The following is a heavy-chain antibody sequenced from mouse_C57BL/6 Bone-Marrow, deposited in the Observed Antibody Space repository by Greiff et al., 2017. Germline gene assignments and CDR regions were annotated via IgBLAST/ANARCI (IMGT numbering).Heavy chain of an antibody. D-gene: IGHD6-1*01. CDR1: GYSFTGYY. CDR2: INPSTGGT. V-gene: IGHV1-42*01. Sequence: VQLKQSGPELVKPGASVKISCKASGYSFTGYYMNWVKQSPEKSLEWIGEINPSTGGTTYNQKFKAKATLTVDKSSSTAYMQLKSLTSEDSAVYYCARWPRAMDYWGQGTSVTVSS. CDR3: ARWPRAMDY. J-gene: IGHJ4*01.